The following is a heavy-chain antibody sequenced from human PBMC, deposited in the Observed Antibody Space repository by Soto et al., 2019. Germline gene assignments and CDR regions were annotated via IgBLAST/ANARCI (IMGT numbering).Heavy chain of an antibody. CDR3: ATSQKGYNWNYFDH. Sequence: QLQLQESGPGLVKPSETLSLTCAVSGASISGSYYYWAWLRQSPGKGPEWIGSVFYTGFTSYNPVLESRVSVSVDTSKSQFSLKLSAVTAADTAVYYCATSQKGYNWNYFDHWGQGALVTVSS. J-gene: IGHJ4*02. CDR1: GASISGSYYY. D-gene: IGHD1-20*01. CDR2: VFYTGFT. V-gene: IGHV4-39*01.